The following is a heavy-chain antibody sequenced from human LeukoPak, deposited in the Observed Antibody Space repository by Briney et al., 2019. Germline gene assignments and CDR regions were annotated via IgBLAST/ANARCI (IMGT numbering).Heavy chain of an antibody. D-gene: IGHD5-12*01. V-gene: IGHV1-69*04. CDR3: ARDYEAGYFDY. Sequence: ASVKVSCKASGGTFSSYAISWVRQAPGQGLEWMGRIIPILGIANYAQKFQGRVTITADKSTSTAYMELSSLRSEDTAVYYCARDYEAGYFDYWGQGTLVTVSS. J-gene: IGHJ4*02. CDR2: IIPILGIA. CDR1: GGTFSSYA.